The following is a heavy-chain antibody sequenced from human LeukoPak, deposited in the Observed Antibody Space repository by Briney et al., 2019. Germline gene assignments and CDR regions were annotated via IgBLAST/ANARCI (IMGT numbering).Heavy chain of an antibody. D-gene: IGHD5-24*01. CDR1: VGSTSSYY. CDR3: ARHNRWVPPDI. J-gene: IGHJ3*02. CDR2: IYTRGST. Sequence: PESPSLTPTLSVGSTSSYYWSWIRHPPRKGLGGIVYIYTRGSTNYNPSLKSRVTISVDTSKNQFSLKLTSVTAADTAVYYCARHNRWVPPDIWGQETMVTVSS. V-gene: IGHV4-4*09.